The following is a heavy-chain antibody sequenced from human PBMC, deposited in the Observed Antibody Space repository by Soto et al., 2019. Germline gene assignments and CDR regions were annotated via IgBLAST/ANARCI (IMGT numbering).Heavy chain of an antibody. CDR2: ISHSEDT. J-gene: IGHJ4*02. Sequence: SETMSLTCSVCGGCIISGHWSWIRQPPGKRLEWIGYISHSEDTNYNTSVKSRVTLSVDTPKNQLSLRLSSVTTSDPAVYYCAGLRGYAGSPIDYWGQGTLVTVPQ. V-gene: IGHV4-59*01. CDR1: GGCIISGH. CDR3: AGLRGYAGSPIDY. D-gene: IGHD2-15*01.